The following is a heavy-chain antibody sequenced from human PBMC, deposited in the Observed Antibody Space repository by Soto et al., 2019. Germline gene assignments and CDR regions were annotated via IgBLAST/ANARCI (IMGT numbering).Heavy chain of an antibody. CDR1: GGSFSDYY. CDR3: ARDGYSYGSFDY. J-gene: IGHJ4*02. D-gene: IGHD5-18*01. Sequence: SETLSLTCAVHGGSFSDYYWGWIRQPPGKGLEWIGEINHSGRTNSNPSLKSRVTISGDTSKNQFSLKLSSVTAADTAVYYCARDGYSYGSFDYWGQGTLVTVSS. CDR2: INHSGRT. V-gene: IGHV4-34*01.